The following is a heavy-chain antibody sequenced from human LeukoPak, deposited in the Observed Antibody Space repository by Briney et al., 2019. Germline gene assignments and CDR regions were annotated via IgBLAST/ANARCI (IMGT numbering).Heavy chain of an antibody. CDR2: INSDGSST. V-gene: IGHV3-74*01. J-gene: IGHJ4*02. CDR1: GFTFSSYW. Sequence: GGSLRLSCAASGFTFSSYWMHWVRQAPGKGLVWVSRINSDGSSTSYADSVKGRFTISRDNSKNTLYLQMNSLRAEDTAVYYCARASSSGWRGNLDYWGQGTLVTVSS. D-gene: IGHD6-19*01. CDR3: ARASSSGWRGNLDY.